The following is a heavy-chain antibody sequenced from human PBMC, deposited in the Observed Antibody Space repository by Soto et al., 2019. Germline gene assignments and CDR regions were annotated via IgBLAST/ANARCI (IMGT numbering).Heavy chain of an antibody. V-gene: IGHV3-15*05. CDR3: VAGSPFEY. D-gene: IGHD1-26*01. CDR1: GFIFGDAW. J-gene: IGHJ4*02. CDR2: VTRRTDGETT. Sequence: XGSLRLSCTGSGFIFGDAWLSWVRQAPGKGLDWVARVTRRTDGETTDYAAPVTGRFTISRDVSKPTVYLQMNSLKIEDTGIYYCVAGSPFEYWGQGTLVTVSS.